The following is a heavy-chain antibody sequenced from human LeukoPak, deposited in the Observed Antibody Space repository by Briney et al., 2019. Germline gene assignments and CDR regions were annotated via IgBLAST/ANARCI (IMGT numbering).Heavy chain of an antibody. CDR2: INPNSGGT. CDR1: GYTFTGYY. D-gene: IGHD3-22*01. J-gene: IGHJ4*02. V-gene: IGHV1-2*02. CDR3: ARGYYCDSSGYYEGLDYFDY. Sequence: ASVKVSCKASGYTFTGYYMHWVRQAPGQGLEWMGWINPNSGGTNYAQKFQGRVTMTRDTSISTAYMELSRLRSDDTAVYYCARGYYCDSSGYYEGLDYFDYWGQGTLVTVSS.